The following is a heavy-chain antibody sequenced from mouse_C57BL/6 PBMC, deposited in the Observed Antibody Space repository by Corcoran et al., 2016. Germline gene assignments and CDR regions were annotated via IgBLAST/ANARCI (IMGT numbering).Heavy chain of an antibody. CDR3: ARGAYYSKGTAWFAY. Sequence: EVQLQQSGPELVKPGASVKISCKASGYTFTDYYMNWVKQSHGKSLEWIGDINPNNGGTSYNQKFKGKATLTVDKSSSTAYMELRSLTSEDSAVYYGARGAYYSKGTAWFAYWGQGTLVTVSA. CDR1: GYTFTDYY. J-gene: IGHJ3*01. D-gene: IGHD2-5*01. CDR2: INPNNGGT. V-gene: IGHV1-26*01.